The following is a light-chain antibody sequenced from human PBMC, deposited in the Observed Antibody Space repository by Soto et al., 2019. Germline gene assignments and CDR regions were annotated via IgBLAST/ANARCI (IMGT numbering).Light chain of an antibody. CDR1: QSGFHSSKNKNY. J-gene: IGKJ4*01. V-gene: IGKV4-1*01. Sequence: SFMTQSTRSMAWSLGERDTINGKSIQSGFHSSKNKNYLAWYQQKPGQPPQVLIYWASTRESGVPDRFSGSGSGTDFTLTISSLQADDVAVYYCQQYYTTPLTLGGGTKVDI. CDR3: QQYYTTPLT. CDR2: WAS.